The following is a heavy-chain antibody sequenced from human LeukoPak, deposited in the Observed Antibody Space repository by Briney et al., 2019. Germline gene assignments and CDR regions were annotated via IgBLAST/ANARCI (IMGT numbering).Heavy chain of an antibody. CDR3: ARVSIVGATYDY. J-gene: IGHJ4*02. CDR1: GGSISSYS. CDR2: IYYSGST. Sequence: SETLSLTCTVSGGSISSYSWNWIRQPPGKGLEWIGYIYYSGSTNYDPSLKSRVTISVDTSKNQFSLKVSSVTAADTAVYYCARVSIVGATYDYWGQGTLVTVSS. V-gene: IGHV4-59*01. D-gene: IGHD1-26*01.